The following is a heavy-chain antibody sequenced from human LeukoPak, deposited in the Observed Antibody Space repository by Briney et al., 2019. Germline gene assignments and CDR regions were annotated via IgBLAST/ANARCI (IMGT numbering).Heavy chain of an antibody. V-gene: IGHV4-61*02. CDR3: AREGIAVADTYYYYYMDV. D-gene: IGHD6-19*01. CDR2: MYIGGRT. CDR1: GTSIRSGSYY. Sequence: PSQTLSLTCTVTGTSIRSGSYYWNWIRQAAGKGLEWIGRMYIGGRTTYNPSLKSRVTISLETTENQFSLRLRSVTAADTAVYYCAREGIAVADTYYYYYMDVWGKGTWVTVSS. J-gene: IGHJ6*03.